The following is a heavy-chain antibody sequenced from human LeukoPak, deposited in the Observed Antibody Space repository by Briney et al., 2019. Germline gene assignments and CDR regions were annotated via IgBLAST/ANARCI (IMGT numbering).Heavy chain of an antibody. V-gene: IGHV3-21*01. CDR1: GFTFSSYS. CDR3: ARDVRVGATQDY. J-gene: IGHJ4*02. D-gene: IGHD1-26*01. CDR2: VSSSSSYI. Sequence: GGSLRLSCAASGFTFSSYSTNWVRQAPGKGLEWFSSVSSSSSYIYYADSVKGRFTISRDNAKNSLYLQMNSLRAEDTAVYYCARDVRVGATQDYWGQGTLVAVSS.